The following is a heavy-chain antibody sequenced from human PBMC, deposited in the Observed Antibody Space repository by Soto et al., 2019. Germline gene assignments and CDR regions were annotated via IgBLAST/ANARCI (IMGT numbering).Heavy chain of an antibody. D-gene: IGHD2-8*02. J-gene: IGHJ4*02. CDR1: GDSVSSNSAA. Sequence: PSQTLSLTCAISGDSVSSNSAAWNWIRQSPSRGLEWLGRTYYRSKWYYDYAISVKSRVTVNPDTSKKQFSLQLTSVTAADTAVYYCARDKITGLFDYWGQGTLVTVSS. CDR3: ARDKITGLFDY. CDR2: TYYRSKWYY. V-gene: IGHV6-1*01.